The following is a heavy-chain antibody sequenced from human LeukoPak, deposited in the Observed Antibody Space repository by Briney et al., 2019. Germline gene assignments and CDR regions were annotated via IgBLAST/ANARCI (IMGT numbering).Heavy chain of an antibody. V-gene: IGHV1-2*02. CDR2: IKPNSAGT. CDR1: GYTFSGSF. J-gene: IGHJ1*01. Sequence: GASVKVSCTAPGYTFSGSFMHWVRQAPGQGLEWMGWIKPNSAGTRYAQKFQGRVTMTRDTSTSTVYMELSSLRSEDTAVYYCARVHEYSSSSGRYFQHWGQGTLVTVSS. D-gene: IGHD6-6*01. CDR3: ARVHEYSSSSGRYFQH.